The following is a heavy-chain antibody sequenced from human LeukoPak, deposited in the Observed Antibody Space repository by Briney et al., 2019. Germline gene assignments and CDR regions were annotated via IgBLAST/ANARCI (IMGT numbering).Heavy chain of an antibody. Sequence: PGGSLRLSCAGSGFTFGTYGMHWVRQAPGKGLEWVAFIWHNGSKKFYGDSAKGRFTISRDNSKNTTDLQMSSLRAEDTAVYYCVRDLLTLPQKYFDSWGQGTLVSVSS. CDR3: VRDLLTLPQKYFDS. D-gene: IGHD3-9*01. V-gene: IGHV3-30*02. CDR2: IWHNGSKK. J-gene: IGHJ4*02. CDR1: GFTFGTYG.